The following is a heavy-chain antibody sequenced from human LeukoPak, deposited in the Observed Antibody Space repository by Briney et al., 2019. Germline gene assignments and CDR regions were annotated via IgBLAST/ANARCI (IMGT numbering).Heavy chain of an antibody. Sequence: GGSLRLSCAASGFTFSNAWMSWVGQAPGKGLEWVGRIKSKTDGGTTDYAAPVKGRFTISRDDSKNTLYLQMNSLKTEDTAVYYCTTRYGSGSYFFDYWGQGTLVTVSS. CDR1: GFTFSNAW. V-gene: IGHV3-15*01. D-gene: IGHD3-10*01. CDR2: IKSKTDGGTT. J-gene: IGHJ4*02. CDR3: TTRYGSGSYFFDY.